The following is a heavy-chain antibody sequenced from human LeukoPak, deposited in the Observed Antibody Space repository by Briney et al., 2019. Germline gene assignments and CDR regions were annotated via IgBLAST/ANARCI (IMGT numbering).Heavy chain of an antibody. CDR2: IYSSGST. D-gene: IGHD3-22*01. Sequence: PGGSLRLSCAASGFTVSSSYMTWVRQAPGKGLEWVSVIYSSGSTHYEDSVKGRFTISRDHSKNTLYLQMNGLRPEDTAVYYCAKVPPGYDASGPIDYWGQGTLVTVSS. J-gene: IGHJ4*02. CDR3: AKVPPGYDASGPIDY. V-gene: IGHV3-53*01. CDR1: GFTVSSSY.